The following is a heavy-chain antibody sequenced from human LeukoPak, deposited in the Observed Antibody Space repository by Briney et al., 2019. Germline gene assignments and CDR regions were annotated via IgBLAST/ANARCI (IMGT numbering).Heavy chain of an antibody. J-gene: IGHJ4*02. Sequence: GGSLRLSCAASGFTFSSYAMSWVRQAPGKGLEWVSAISGSGGSTYYVDSVKGRFTISRDNSKNTLYLQMNSLRAEDTAVYYCAKDPRITMVRGVDYWGQGTLVTVSS. CDR1: GFTFSSYA. CDR2: ISGSGGST. CDR3: AKDPRITMVRGVDY. D-gene: IGHD3-10*01. V-gene: IGHV3-23*01.